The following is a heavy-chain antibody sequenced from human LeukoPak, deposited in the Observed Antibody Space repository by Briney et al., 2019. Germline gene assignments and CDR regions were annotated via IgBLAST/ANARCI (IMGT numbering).Heavy chain of an antibody. CDR1: GGSFSGYY. V-gene: IGHV4-59*01. J-gene: IGHJ6*03. Sequence: SETLSLTCAVYGGSFSGYYWSWIRQPPGKGLEWIGYIYYSGSTNYNPSLKSRVTISVDTSKNQFSLKLSSVTAADTAVYYCARGYMVVPANLWFGELFFYMDVWGKGTTVTVSS. D-gene: IGHD3-10*01. CDR2: IYYSGST. CDR3: ARGYMVVPANLWFGELFFYMDV.